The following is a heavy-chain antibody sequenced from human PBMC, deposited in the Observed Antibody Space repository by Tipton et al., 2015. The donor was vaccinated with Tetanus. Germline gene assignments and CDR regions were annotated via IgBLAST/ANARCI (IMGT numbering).Heavy chain of an antibody. CDR3: ACNPNIAAAGTGEDSGWFDP. CDR2: VDDSGST. CDR1: GGSLSRYY. J-gene: IGHJ5*02. V-gene: IGHV4-34*01. D-gene: IGHD6-13*01. Sequence: AGLVKPSDTLSLTCAVYGGSLSRYYWTWIRQPPGKGLEWIGEVDDSGSTNYSPSLKSRVTVSLDTSKNEFSLTLSSVTAAETAVYYCACNPNIAAAGTGEDSGWFDPWGQGTLVTVSS.